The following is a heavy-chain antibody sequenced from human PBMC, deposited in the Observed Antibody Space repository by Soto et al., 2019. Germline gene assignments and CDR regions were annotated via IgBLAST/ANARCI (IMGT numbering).Heavy chain of an antibody. Sequence: SETLSLTCTVSGGSISSYYWSWIRQPPGKGLEWIGYIYYSGSTNYNPSLKSRVTISVDTSKNRFSLKLSSVTAADTAVYYCARDISFGMMENWYFDLWGRGTLVTVSS. D-gene: IGHD3-16*01. CDR1: GGSISSYY. CDR3: ARDISFGMMENWYFDL. V-gene: IGHV4-59*01. CDR2: IYYSGST. J-gene: IGHJ2*01.